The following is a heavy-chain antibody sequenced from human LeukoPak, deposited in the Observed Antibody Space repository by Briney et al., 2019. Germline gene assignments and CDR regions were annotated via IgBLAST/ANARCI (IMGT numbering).Heavy chain of an antibody. V-gene: IGHV3-21*01. CDR2: ISSSSSYI. CDR3: ARDPPIAAAGDAFDI. CDR1: GFTFSSYS. J-gene: IGHJ3*02. Sequence: GGSLRLSCAASGFTFSSYSMNWVRQAPGKGLEWVSSISSSSSYIYYADSVKGRFTISRDNAKNSLYLQMNSLRAEDTAVYYCARDPPIAAAGDAFDIWGQGTMVTVSS. D-gene: IGHD6-13*01.